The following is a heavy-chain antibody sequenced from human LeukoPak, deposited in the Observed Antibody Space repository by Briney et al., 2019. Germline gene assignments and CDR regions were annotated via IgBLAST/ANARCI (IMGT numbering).Heavy chain of an antibody. CDR2: IQSKTDGGKT. CDR1: GFIVTNAW. CDR3: TTGFRGD. D-gene: IGHD3-3*01. V-gene: IGHV3-15*07. Sequence: GGSLRLSCAASGFIVTNAWMNWVRQAPGKGLEWVGRIQSKTDGGKTDYAAPVKGRFTISRDDSKNTLYLQMNSLKTEDTAIYYCTTGFRGDWGQGTLVTVSS. J-gene: IGHJ4*02.